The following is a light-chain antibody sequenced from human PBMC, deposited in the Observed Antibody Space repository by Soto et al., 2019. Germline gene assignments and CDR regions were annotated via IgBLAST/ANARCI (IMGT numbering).Light chain of an antibody. CDR1: SGDIGSYTY. V-gene: IGLV2-14*01. CDR3: SSYTTNSPPVV. J-gene: IGLJ2*01. CDR2: EVT. Sequence: QSVLTQPASVSGSPGQSITISCTGTSGDIGSYTYVSWYQQYPGKAPKLLISEVTNRPSGVSNRFSGSNSGNTASLTISGLQAEDEAHYYCSSYTTNSPPVVFGGGTKLTVL.